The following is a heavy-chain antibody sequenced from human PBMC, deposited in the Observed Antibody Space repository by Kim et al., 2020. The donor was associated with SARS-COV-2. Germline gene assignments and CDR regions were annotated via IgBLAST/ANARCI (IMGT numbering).Heavy chain of an antibody. CDR3: AKVTSSRFDP. CDR2: ST. J-gene: IGHJ5*02. Sequence: STYYADSVKGRFTISRDNSKNTLYLQMNSLRAEDTAVYYCAKVTSSRFDPWGQGTLVTVSS. V-gene: IGHV3-23*01.